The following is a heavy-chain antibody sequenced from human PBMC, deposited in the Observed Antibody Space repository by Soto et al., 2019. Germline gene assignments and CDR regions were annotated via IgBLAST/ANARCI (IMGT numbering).Heavy chain of an antibody. CDR3: ASPFEYSSSRYYGMDV. CDR1: GYTFTSYY. D-gene: IGHD6-6*01. Sequence: ASVKVSCKASGYTFTSYYMHWVRQAPGQGLEWMGLINPGGGSTSYAQKFQGRVTMTRDMSTSTVYMEVSSLRSEDTAVYYCASPFEYSSSRYYGMDVWGQGTTVTVSS. J-gene: IGHJ6*02. V-gene: IGHV1-46*01. CDR2: INPGGGST.